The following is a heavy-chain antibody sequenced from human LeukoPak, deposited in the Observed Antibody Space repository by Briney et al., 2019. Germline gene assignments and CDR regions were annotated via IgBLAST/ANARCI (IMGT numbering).Heavy chain of an antibody. CDR2: ISGSGGST. CDR3: EKVGRLSVWASDAFDI. J-gene: IGHJ3*02. Sequence: GGSLRLSCAASGFTFSSYAMSWVRQAPVKGLEWVSAISGSGGSTYYADSVKGRFTISRDNSKNTLYLQMNSLRAEDTAVYYCEKVGRLSVWASDAFDIWGQGTMVTVSS. D-gene: IGHD3-16*01. CDR1: GFTFSSYA. V-gene: IGHV3-23*01.